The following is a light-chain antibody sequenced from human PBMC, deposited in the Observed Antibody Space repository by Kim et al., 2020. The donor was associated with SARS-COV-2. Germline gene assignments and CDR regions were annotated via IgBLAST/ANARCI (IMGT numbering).Light chain of an antibody. J-gene: IGLJ3*02. CDR3: ATWDDSLSGPV. CDR2: SND. V-gene: IGLV1-47*02. Sequence: ELTQPPSGSGTPGQRVTISCSGSTSNIGSNSVSWYQQLPGTAPKVLLFSNDQRPSGVPDRFSGSKSGTSASLAISGLRSEDEADYYCATWDDSLSGPVFGGGTKLTVL. CDR1: TSNIGSNS.